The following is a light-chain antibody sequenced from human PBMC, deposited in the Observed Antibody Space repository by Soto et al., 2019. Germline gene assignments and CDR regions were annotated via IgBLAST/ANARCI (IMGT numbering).Light chain of an antibody. CDR1: QGISSY. Sequence: EIVLTQSPFSLSASVGDRATMTCGASQGISSYLAWSQQKPGKAPRLLIYAAFTLQSGVPSRFSGSGSGTDFTLTISSLEPEDFAVYYCQQRCDWPGTFGQGAKVDIK. CDR3: QQRCDWPGT. CDR2: AAF. V-gene: IGKV1-9*01. J-gene: IGKJ1*01.